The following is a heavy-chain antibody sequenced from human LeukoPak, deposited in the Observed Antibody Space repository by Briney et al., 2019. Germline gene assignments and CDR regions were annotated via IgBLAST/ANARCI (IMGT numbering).Heavy chain of an antibody. CDR3: ARDGGSGWYFDY. CDR1: GGTFSSYA. V-gene: IGHV1-69*05. D-gene: IGHD6-19*01. J-gene: IGHJ4*02. CDR2: IIPIFGTA. Sequence: ASVKVSCKASGGTFSSYAISWVRQPPGQGLEWMGGIIPIFGTANYAQKFQGRVTITTEESTSTAYMELSSLRSEDTAVYYCARDGGSGWYFDYWGQGTLVTVSS.